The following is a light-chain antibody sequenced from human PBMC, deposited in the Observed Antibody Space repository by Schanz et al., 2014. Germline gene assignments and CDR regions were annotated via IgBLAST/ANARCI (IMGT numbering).Light chain of an antibody. CDR1: SSDVGGYNY. CDR3: SSYTTSGTDVV. CDR2: DVN. Sequence: QSALTQPASVSGSPGQSITISCTGTSSDVGGYNYVSWYQRLPGEAPKLLIYDVNNRPSGVSNRFSGAKSGNTASLTISGLQAEDEADYYCSSYTTSGTDVVFGGGTKLTVL. V-gene: IGLV2-14*01. J-gene: IGLJ2*01.